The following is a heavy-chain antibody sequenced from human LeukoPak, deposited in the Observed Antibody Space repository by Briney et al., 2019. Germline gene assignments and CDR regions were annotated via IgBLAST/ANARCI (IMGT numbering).Heavy chain of an antibody. D-gene: IGHD4-11*01. J-gene: IGHJ6*03. CDR3: ARIYSNYYYYMDV. V-gene: IGHV4-34*10. CDR1: GGPFSGYY. CDR2: IGDISRRGTT. Sequence: PSETLSLTCAVSGGPFSGYYWNWIRQSPGKGLEWIGDIGDISRRGTTNYNPSLKSRVTMSVDTSKNQFSLKLSSVTAADTAVYYCARIYSNYYYYMDVWGKGTTVTVSS.